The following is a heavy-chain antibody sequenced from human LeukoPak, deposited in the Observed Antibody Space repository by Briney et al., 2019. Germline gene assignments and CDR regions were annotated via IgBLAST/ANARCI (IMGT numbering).Heavy chain of an antibody. V-gene: IGHV4-39*07. Sequence: SETLSLTCTVSGGSISSSSYYWGWIRQPPGKGLEWIGSIYYSGSTYYNPSLKSRVTISVDTSKNQFSLKLSSVTAADTAVYYCARDIYGGWYVGHDYWGQGTLVTVSS. CDR3: ARDIYGGWYVGHDY. CDR1: GGSISSSSYY. CDR2: IYYSGST. J-gene: IGHJ4*02. D-gene: IGHD6-19*01.